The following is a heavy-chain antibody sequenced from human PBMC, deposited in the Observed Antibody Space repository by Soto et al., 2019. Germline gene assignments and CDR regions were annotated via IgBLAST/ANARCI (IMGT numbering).Heavy chain of an antibody. CDR3: ARGYSYGPNWESDALDI. CDR2: ISYHGSTE. D-gene: IGHD5-18*01. V-gene: IGHV3-30-3*01. Sequence: QVQLVESGGGVVQPGRSLRLSCAASGFSFSIYAMHWVRQAPDKGLEWVAVISYHGSTEYYGDSVKGRFTISRDNSKNTLYLQMYSLRPEDTAIYYCARGYSYGPNWESDALDIWGQGAMVTVSS. CDR1: GFSFSIYA. J-gene: IGHJ3*02.